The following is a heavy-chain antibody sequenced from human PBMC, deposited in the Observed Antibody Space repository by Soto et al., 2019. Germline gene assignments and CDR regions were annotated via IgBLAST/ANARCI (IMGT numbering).Heavy chain of an antibody. CDR2: FIPIFVSA. CDR3: ARDVSSDITGFGGYDL. Sequence: QLHLVQSGAEVKKAGSSVKVSCKASGGTVSSYAITWVRQAPGKVLEWMGVFIPIFVSAHYAQKFQRRITMNADETTSTAYMELSGLTSEDTTVDYCARDVSSDITGFGGYDLWGQGTKVTVSS. D-gene: IGHD3-3*01. CDR1: GGTVSSYA. J-gene: IGHJ4*02. V-gene: IGHV1-69*01.